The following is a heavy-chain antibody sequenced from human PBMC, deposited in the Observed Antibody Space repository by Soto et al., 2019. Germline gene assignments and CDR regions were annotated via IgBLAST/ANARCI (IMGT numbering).Heavy chain of an antibody. V-gene: IGHV1-69*13. CDR1: GGTFSSYA. Sequence: SVKVSCKASGGTFSSYAISWVRQAPGQGLEWMGGIIPIFGTANYAQKFQGRVTITADESTSTAYMELSSLRSEDTAVYYCECVVPAARSSPETARDAFDIWGQGTMVTVS. CDR2: IIPIFGTA. J-gene: IGHJ3*02. CDR3: ECVVPAARSSPETARDAFDI. D-gene: IGHD2-2*01.